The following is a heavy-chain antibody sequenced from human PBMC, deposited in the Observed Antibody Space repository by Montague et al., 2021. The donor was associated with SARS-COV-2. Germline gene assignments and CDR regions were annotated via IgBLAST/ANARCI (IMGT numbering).Heavy chain of an antibody. CDR2: IYYSGST. V-gene: IGHV4-39*01. CDR3: AGLSKTGYPPLYYYYGMDV. CDR1: GGSISSSSYY. J-gene: IGHJ6*02. Sequence: SETLSLTCTVSGGSISSSSYYWGWIRQPPGKGLEWIGSIYYSGSTYYNPSLKSRVTISVDTSKNQFSLKLSSVTAADTAVYYCAGLSKTGYPPLYYYYGMDVWGQGTTVTVSS. D-gene: IGHD3-9*01.